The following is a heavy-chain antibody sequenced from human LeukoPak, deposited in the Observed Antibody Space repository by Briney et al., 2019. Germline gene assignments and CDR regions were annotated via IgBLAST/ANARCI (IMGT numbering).Heavy chain of an antibody. CDR3: ARDLHCSSTSCYNTADWYFDL. CDR1: GFTFSSYG. CDR2: ISSSSSYT. V-gene: IGHV3-21*05. J-gene: IGHJ2*01. D-gene: IGHD2-2*01. Sequence: GRSLRLSCAASGFTFSSYGMHWVRQAPGKGLEWVSYISSSSSYTNYADSVKGRFTISRDNAKNSLYLQMNSLRAEDTAVYYCARDLHCSSTSCYNTADWYFDLWGRGTLVTVSS.